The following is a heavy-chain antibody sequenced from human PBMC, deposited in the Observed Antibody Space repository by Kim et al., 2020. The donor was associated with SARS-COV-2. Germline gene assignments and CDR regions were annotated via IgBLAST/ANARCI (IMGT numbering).Heavy chain of an antibody. CDR3: ARGDYGSGSYYTYYFDY. J-gene: IGHJ4*02. D-gene: IGHD3-10*01. V-gene: IGHV3-20*03. Sequence: VKGRFTISSDNAKTSLYLQMNSLRAEDTALYYCARGDYGSGSYYTYYFDYWGQGTLVTVSS.